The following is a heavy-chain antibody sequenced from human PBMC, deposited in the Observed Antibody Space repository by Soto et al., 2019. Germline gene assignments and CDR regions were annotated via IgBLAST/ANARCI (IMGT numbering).Heavy chain of an antibody. V-gene: IGHV1-46*01. CDR2: INPSGGIT. D-gene: IGHD6-13*01. CDR3: ASSPAFSSSWYGIPPDPSHGMDV. CDR1: GYTFTSFY. J-gene: IGHJ6*02. Sequence: QMQLVQSGAEVKRPGASVRVSCKSSGYTFTSFYIHWVRQAPGQGLEWMGIINPSGGITNFAQRFQGRVTMTRDMATNTSYKELSSLKSDDTAVYYCASSPAFSSSWYGIPPDPSHGMDVWGQGTTVTVS.